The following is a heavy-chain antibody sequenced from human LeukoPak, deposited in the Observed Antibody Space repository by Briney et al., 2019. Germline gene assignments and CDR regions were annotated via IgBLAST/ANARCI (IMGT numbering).Heavy chain of an antibody. D-gene: IGHD3-9*01. J-gene: IGHJ4*02. CDR2: ISSSSSTI. Sequence: GGSLRLSCAASGFTFSSYSMNWVRQAPGKGLEWVSYISSSSSTIYYADSVKGRFTISRDNAKNSLYLQMNSLRAEDTAVYYCAVDYDILTGYQPLDYWGQGTLVTVSS. CDR1: GFTFSSYS. V-gene: IGHV3-48*04. CDR3: AVDYDILTGYQPLDY.